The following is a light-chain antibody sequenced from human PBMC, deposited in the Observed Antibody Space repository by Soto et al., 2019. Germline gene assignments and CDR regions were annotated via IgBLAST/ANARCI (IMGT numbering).Light chain of an antibody. CDR3: QQANSFPPT. Sequence: DIPMTQSPSSVSASVGDRVTITCRASQGISSWLVWYQQKPGKAPKALIYSASSLQSGVPSRFSSSGSGTDFPLTISSLQPEDFATYYCQQANSFPPTFGQGTKVEIK. CDR1: QGISSW. CDR2: SAS. V-gene: IGKV1-12*01. J-gene: IGKJ1*01.